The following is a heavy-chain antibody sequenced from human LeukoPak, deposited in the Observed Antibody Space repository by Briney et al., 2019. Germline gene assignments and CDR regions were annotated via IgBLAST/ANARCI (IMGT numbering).Heavy chain of an antibody. CDR2: IKQDGSEK. Sequence: AGGSLRLSCAASGFTFSNYWMSWVRQAPGKGLEWVANIKQDGSEKYYVDSVKGRFTISRDNAKNSLYLQMNSLRAEDTAVYYCARDTTYYGSGSYYPDAFDIWGQGTMVTVSS. V-gene: IGHV3-7*03. CDR3: ARDTTYYGSGSYYPDAFDI. D-gene: IGHD3-10*01. CDR1: GFTFSNYW. J-gene: IGHJ3*02.